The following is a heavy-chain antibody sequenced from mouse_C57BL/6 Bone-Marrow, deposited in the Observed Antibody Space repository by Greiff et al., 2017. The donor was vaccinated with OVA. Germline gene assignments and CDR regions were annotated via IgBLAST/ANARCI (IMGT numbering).Heavy chain of an antibody. CDR2: IRSKSNNYAT. V-gene: IGHV10-1*01. CDR3: VSLNYYGSESLYAMDY. J-gene: IGHJ4*01. CDR1: GFSFNTYA. Sequence: EVKLMESGGGLVQPKGSLKLSCAASGFSFNTYAMNWVRQAPGKGLEWVARIRSKSNNYATYYADSVKDRFTISRDDSESMLYLQMNNLKTEDTAMYYCVSLNYYGSESLYAMDYWGQGTSVTVSS. D-gene: IGHD1-1*01.